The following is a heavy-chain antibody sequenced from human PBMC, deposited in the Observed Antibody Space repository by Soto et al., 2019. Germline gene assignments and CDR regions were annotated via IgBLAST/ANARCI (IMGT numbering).Heavy chain of an antibody. V-gene: IGHV4-31*03. CDR1: NGYITSGGYY. Sequence: SETLSLTCTVSNGYITSGGYYWSWIRQHPGKGLEWIGYIYNSGSAYYSPSFKSRVAISVDTSNNQFSLKLTSVTAADTAVYYCARVYDGNYIDSWGQGTLVTVSS. J-gene: IGHJ4*02. D-gene: IGHD3-22*01. CDR3: ARVYDGNYIDS. CDR2: IYNSGSA.